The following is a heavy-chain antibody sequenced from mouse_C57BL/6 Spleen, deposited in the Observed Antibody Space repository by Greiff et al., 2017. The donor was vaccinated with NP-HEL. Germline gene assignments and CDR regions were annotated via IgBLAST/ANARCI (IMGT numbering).Heavy chain of an antibody. D-gene: IGHD4-1*01. Sequence: VQLQQPGAELVRPGSSVKLSCKASGYTFTSYWMDWVKQRPGQGLEWIGNIYPSDSETHYNQKFKDKATLTVDKSSSTAYMQLSSLTSEDSAVYYCASLTGTRFAYWGQGTLVTVSA. CDR1: GYTFTSYW. CDR3: ASLTGTRFAY. J-gene: IGHJ3*01. V-gene: IGHV1-61*01. CDR2: IYPSDSET.